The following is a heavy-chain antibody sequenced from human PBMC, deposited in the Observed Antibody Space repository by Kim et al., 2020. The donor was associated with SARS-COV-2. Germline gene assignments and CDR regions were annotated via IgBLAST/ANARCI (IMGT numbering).Heavy chain of an antibody. CDR3: ARGGGYCSGGSCYRRWFDP. Sequence: ASVKVSCKASGYTFTSYGISWVRQAPGQGLEWMGWISAYNGNTNYAQKLQGRVTMTTDTSTSTAYMELRSLRSDDTAVYYCARGGGYCSGGSCYRRWFDPWGQGTLVTVSS. CDR2: ISAYNGNT. CDR1: GYTFTSYG. J-gene: IGHJ5*02. D-gene: IGHD2-15*01. V-gene: IGHV1-18*04.